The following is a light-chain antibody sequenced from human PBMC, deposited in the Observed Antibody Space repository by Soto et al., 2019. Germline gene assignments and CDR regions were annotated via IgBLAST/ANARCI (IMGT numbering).Light chain of an antibody. V-gene: IGLV2-23*02. Sequence: QSALTQPASVSGSPGQSITISCTATSSDVGSHNLVSWYQQHPGQAPKLMIYEVTKRPLGVSTRFSASKSGITASLTISGLQAEDEADYYCCSYGGSRAVFGGGTQLTVL. J-gene: IGLJ7*01. CDR1: SSDVGSHNL. CDR3: CSYGGSRAV. CDR2: EVT.